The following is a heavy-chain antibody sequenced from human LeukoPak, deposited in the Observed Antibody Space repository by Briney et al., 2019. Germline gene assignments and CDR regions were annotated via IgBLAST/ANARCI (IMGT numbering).Heavy chain of an antibody. CDR2: INPNSVGT. V-gene: IGHV1-2*06. Sequence: ASVKVSCKASGYTFTGYYMHWMRQAPGQGLEWMGRINPNSVGTNYAQNVQGRFTMTRDTSISTAYMELSRLRSDDTAVYYCARVPVTFNWNDGPWSLDYWAQGTLVTVST. J-gene: IGHJ4*02. CDR3: ARVPVTFNWNDGPWSLDY. D-gene: IGHD1-1*01. CDR1: GYTFTGYY.